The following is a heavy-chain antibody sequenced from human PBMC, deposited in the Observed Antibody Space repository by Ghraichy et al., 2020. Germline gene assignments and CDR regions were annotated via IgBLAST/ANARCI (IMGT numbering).Heavy chain of an antibody. V-gene: IGHV3-23*01. Sequence: ETLSLTCAASGFTFSSYAMSWVRQAPGKGLEWVSGISDSGVTTYYADSVKGRFSISRDNSKNMLYLQMNSLRAEDTAVYFCARRQLAGAYWGQGTLVTVSS. D-gene: IGHD6-6*01. J-gene: IGHJ4*02. CDR1: GFTFSSYA. CDR2: ISDSGVTT. CDR3: ARRQLAGAY.